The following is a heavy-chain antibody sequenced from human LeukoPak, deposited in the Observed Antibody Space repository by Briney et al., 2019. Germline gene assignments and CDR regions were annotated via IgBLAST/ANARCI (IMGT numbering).Heavy chain of an antibody. D-gene: IGHD1-1*01. CDR2: ISSSSSSI. CDR1: GFIFGGFT. CDR3: AKGRTTLGRGSDY. V-gene: IGHV3-48*02. J-gene: IGHJ4*02. Sequence: SGGSLILSCSAPGFIFGGFTRNSVRQAPGKGLEWVSYISSSSSSIYYADSVKGRFTVSRDNAKHSLYLQMNSLSDEDTPVYYCAKGRTTLGRGSDYWGQGTLVTVSS.